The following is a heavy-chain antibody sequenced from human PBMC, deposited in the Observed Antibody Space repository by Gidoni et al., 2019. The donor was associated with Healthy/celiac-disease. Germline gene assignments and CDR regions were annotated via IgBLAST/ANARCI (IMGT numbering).Heavy chain of an antibody. CDR2: INHSGST. CDR1: GGSFSGYY. D-gene: IGHD6-13*01. Sequence: QVQLQQWGAGLLKPSETLSLTCAVYGGSFSGYYWSWIHQPPGKGLEWIGEINHSGSTNYNPSLKSRVTISVDTSKNQFSLKLSSVTAADTAVYYCARQDPYSSSWLPFDPWGQGTLVTVSS. J-gene: IGHJ5*02. V-gene: IGHV4-34*01. CDR3: ARQDPYSSSWLPFDP.